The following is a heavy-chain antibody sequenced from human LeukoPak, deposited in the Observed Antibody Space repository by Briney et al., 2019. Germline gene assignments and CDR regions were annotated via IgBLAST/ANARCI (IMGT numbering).Heavy chain of an antibody. CDR1: RFTFSSYA. Sequence: GGSLRLSCAASRFTFSSYAMHWVRHAPGKGREWVAVISYDGSNKYYADSVKGRFTISRDNSKNTLYMQMNSLRAEDTAVYYCARAWTVFSVLLWFGEYFDYWGQGTLVTVSS. D-gene: IGHD3-10*01. CDR3: ARAWTVFSVLLWFGEYFDY. CDR2: ISYDGSNK. V-gene: IGHV3-30-3*01. J-gene: IGHJ4*02.